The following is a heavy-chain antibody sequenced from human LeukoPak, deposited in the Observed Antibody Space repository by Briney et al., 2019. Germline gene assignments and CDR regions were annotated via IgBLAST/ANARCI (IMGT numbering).Heavy chain of an antibody. CDR2: IYSGGST. CDR1: GFTVSSNY. CDR3: ARAEYSSGWYY. V-gene: IGHV3-66*01. D-gene: IGHD6-19*01. J-gene: IGHJ4*02. Sequence: GGSLRLSCAASGFTVSSNYMSWVRQAPGKGLEWVSVIYSGGSTYYADSVKGRFTISRDNSKNTLYLQMNSLRAEDTAVYYCARAEYSSGWYYWGQGTLVTVSS.